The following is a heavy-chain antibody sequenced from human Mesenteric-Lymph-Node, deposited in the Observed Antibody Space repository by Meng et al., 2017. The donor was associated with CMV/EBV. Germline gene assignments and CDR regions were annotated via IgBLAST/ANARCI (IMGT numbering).Heavy chain of an antibody. D-gene: IGHD6-19*01. V-gene: IGHV4-34*01. Sequence: GSLRLSCAVYGGSFSRYSWTWIRQSPGKGLEWIGEVNQSGTTNYNPSLKSRVIISVDTSKNQFSVRLSSVTAADTAVYFCARGRGFSSGWGHYYYGMDVWGQGTTVTVSS. J-gene: IGHJ6*02. CDR2: VNQSGTT. CDR1: GGSFSRYS. CDR3: ARGRGFSSGWGHYYYGMDV.